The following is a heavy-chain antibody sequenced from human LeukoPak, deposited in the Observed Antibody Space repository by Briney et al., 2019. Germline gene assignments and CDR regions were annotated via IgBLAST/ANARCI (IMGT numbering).Heavy chain of an antibody. CDR2: IRSKAYGGTT. D-gene: IGHD3-10*01. CDR3: TRGEGVYQYGMDV. V-gene: IGHV3-49*04. CDR1: GFTFGDYA. J-gene: IGHJ6*02. Sequence: QPGRSLRLSCTASGFTFGDYAMSWVREAPGKGLEWVGFIRSKAYGGTTDYAASVKGRFTLSRDDSKSIAYLQMNSLKTEDTAVYYCTRGEGVYQYGMDVWGQGTTVTVSS.